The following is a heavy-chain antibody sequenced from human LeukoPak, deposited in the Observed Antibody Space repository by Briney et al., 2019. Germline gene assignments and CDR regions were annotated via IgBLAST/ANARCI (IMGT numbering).Heavy chain of an antibody. Sequence: ASVKVSCKTSGYTFIDYYVYWVRQAPGQGLEWMGWIDPNSGNTIYAQKFQGRATITRDTSINTAYMELSRLTSEDTAVYYCVGISPRFYFDISNSWGQGTLVTVSS. V-gene: IGHV1-2*02. CDR1: GYTFIDYY. J-gene: IGHJ5*02. D-gene: IGHD3-22*01. CDR3: VGISPRFYFDISNS. CDR2: IDPNSGNT.